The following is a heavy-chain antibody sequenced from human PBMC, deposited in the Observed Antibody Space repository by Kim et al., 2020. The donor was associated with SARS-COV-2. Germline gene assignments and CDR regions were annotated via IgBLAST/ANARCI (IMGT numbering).Heavy chain of an antibody. CDR3: VGGWGWYFNL. D-gene: IGHD3-10*01. J-gene: IGHJ2*01. Sequence: GGSLRLSCAASGFTFSTYWMNWVRQAPGKGLEWVANIKQDGSETNYVDSVKGRFTISRDNAKNSVYVQMNSLRAEDTAVYYCVGGWGWYFNLWGRGTLVTVSS. V-gene: IGHV3-7*03. CDR2: IKQDGSET. CDR1: GFTFSTYW.